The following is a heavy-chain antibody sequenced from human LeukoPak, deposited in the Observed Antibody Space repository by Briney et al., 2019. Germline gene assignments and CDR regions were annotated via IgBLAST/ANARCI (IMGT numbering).Heavy chain of an antibody. CDR1: GGSISSGGYY. J-gene: IGHJ5*02. D-gene: IGHD2-15*01. V-gene: IGHV4-31*03. Sequence: LQTLSLTCTVSGGSISSGGYYWSWIRQHPGKGLEWIGYIYYSGSTYYNPSLKSRLTIAVDTSKNQFSLKLSSVTAADTAVYYCARGGYCSGGSCYLTWFDPWGQGTLVTVSS. CDR3: ARGGYCSGGSCYLTWFDP. CDR2: IYYSGST.